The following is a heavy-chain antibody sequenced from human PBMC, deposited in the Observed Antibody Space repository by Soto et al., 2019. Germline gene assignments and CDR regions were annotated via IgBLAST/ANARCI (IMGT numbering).Heavy chain of an antibody. J-gene: IGHJ6*02. CDR2: VYYSGST. CDR1: GGSISSISSY. D-gene: IGHD3-10*01. V-gene: IGHV4-39*01. CDR3: ARQSEYYYASGRAAPLYGMDV. Sequence: SETLSLTCPVSGGSISSISSYQGWIRHPPGKGREWIGNVYYSGSTYSNPSLKSRLTISADTSKNQFSLKLSSVTAADTAVYFCARQSEYYYASGRAAPLYGMDVWGQGTTVT.